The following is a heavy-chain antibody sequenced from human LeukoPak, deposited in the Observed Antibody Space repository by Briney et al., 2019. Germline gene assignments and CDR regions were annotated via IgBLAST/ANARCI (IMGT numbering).Heavy chain of an antibody. V-gene: IGHV3-21*01. J-gene: IGHJ3*01. CDR2: ISSSSSYI. CDR3: ARDRPVSGSKGPS. CDR1: GFTFSSYS. Sequence: GGSLRLSCAASGFTFSSYSMNWVRQAPGKGLEWVSSISSSSSYIYYTDSVKGRFTISRDNAKNSLYLQMNSLRAEDTAVYYCARDRPVSGSKGPSWGQGTMVTVSS. D-gene: IGHD3-22*01.